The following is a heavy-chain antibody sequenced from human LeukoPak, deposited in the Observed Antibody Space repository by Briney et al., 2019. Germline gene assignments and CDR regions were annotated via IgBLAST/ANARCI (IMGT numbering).Heavy chain of an antibody. J-gene: IGHJ3*02. CDR2: MSGSGGST. CDR3: AKDREYSYVYDAFDI. D-gene: IGHD3-16*01. V-gene: IGHV3-23*01. Sequence: PGRSLRLSWAASGFTFSSYAMSWVRQAPGKGLEWVSGMSGSGGSTYYADSVKGRFAISRDNSRNTLYLQMNTLRAEDTAVYYCAKDREYSYVYDAFDIWGQGTLVTVFS. CDR1: GFTFSSYA.